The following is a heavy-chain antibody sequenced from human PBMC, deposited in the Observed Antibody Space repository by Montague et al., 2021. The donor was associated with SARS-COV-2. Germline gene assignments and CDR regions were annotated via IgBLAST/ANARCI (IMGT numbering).Heavy chain of an antibody. CDR1: GASISSGGYY. Sequence: SQTLSLTCTVSGASISSGGYYWSWIRQHPGKGLEWIGYIFHSGTTYYSPSLESRVTMSVDTSENQFSLKLASVTAADTAVYYCARDNAAGGRVFWWYFDLWGRGTLVTVSS. V-gene: IGHV4-31*03. CDR2: IFHSGTT. D-gene: IGHD6-13*01. J-gene: IGHJ2*01. CDR3: ARDNAAGGRVFWWYFDL.